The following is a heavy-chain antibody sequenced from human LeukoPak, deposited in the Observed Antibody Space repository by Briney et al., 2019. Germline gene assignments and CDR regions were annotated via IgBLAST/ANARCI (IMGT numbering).Heavy chain of an antibody. V-gene: IGHV3-74*01. CDR3: ACLRGPSDY. CDR2: INSDGSST. Sequence: GGSLRLSCAASGFTFSSYWMHWVRQAPGKGLVWVSRINSDGSSTSYADSVKGRFTISRDNTKNSLYLQMDSLTADDTAVYFCACLRGPSDYWGQGTLVTVSS. J-gene: IGHJ4*02. CDR1: GFTFSSYW. D-gene: IGHD4-17*01.